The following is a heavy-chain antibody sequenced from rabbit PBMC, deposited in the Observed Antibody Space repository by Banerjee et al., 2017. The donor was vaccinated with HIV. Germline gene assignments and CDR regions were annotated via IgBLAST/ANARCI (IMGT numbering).Heavy chain of an antibody. Sequence: QEQLEESGGDLVKPGGTLTLTCTVSGFSLSYSYWMCWVRQAPGKGLEWIACIDAGSSGSTYYASWAKGRFTISMTSSTTVTLQMTSLAAADTATYFCASGDLGYGGADLWGQGTLVTVS. J-gene: IGHJ3*01. V-gene: IGHV1S45*01. CDR1: GFSLSYSYW. CDR3: ASGDLGYGGADL. CDR2: IDAGSSGST. D-gene: IGHD4-2*01.